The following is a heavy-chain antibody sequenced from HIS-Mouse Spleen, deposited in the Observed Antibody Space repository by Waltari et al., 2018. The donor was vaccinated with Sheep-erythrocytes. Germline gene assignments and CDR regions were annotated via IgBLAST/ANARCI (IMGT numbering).Heavy chain of an antibody. D-gene: IGHD1-7*01. V-gene: IGHV3-66*01. CDR1: GFTVSSNY. J-gene: IGHJ3*02. Sequence: EVQLVESGGGLVQPGGSRRLSCAAAGFTVSSNYMSWVRQAPGKGLEWVSVIYSGGSTYYADSVKGRFTISRDNSKNTLYLQMNSLRAEDTAVYYCARDSNWNYAFDIWGQGTMVTVSS. CDR2: IYSGGST. CDR3: ARDSNWNYAFDI.